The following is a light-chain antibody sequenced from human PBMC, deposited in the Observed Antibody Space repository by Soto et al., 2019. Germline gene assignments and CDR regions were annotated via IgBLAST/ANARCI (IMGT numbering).Light chain of an antibody. CDR3: SSYTISSTYV. Sequence: SVLTQPASVSGSPGQAITISCPGTSSDVGGYNYVSWYQQHPGKAPKLIIYDVSNRPSGVSNRFSGSKSGNTASLTISGLQAEDEAYYYCSSYTISSTYVFGTGNKVTVL. J-gene: IGLJ1*01. CDR2: DVS. V-gene: IGLV2-14*01. CDR1: SSDVGGYNY.